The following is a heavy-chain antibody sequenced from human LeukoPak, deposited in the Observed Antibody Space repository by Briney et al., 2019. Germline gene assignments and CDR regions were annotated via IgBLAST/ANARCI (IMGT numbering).Heavy chain of an antibody. D-gene: IGHD3-22*01. CDR2: IYYSWST. V-gene: IGHV4-39*01. CDR1: GDSISSSSYY. CDR3: ARYYYDSSGYQNNWFDP. Sequence: PSETLSLTCTVSGDSISSSSYYWGWIRQPPGKGLEWIGSIYYSWSTYYNPSLKSRGTISVDTSKNQFSLKLSSVTAADTAVYYCARYYYDSSGYQNNWFDPWGQGTLVTVSS. J-gene: IGHJ5*02.